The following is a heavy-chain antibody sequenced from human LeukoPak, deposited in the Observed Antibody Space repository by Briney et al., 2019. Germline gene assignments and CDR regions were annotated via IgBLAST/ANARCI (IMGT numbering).Heavy chain of an antibody. D-gene: IGHD6-19*01. V-gene: IGHV3-30-3*01. CDR2: ISYDGSIK. Sequence: GRSLRLSCAASGFTFSSYAMHRVRQAPGKGLEWVAVISYDGSIKYYADSVKGRFTTSRDNSKNMLYLQMNSLSAEDTAVYYCARGPGYSSGWYVLSVDYWGQGTLVTVSS. J-gene: IGHJ4*02. CDR3: ARGPGYSSGWYVLSVDY. CDR1: GFTFSSYA.